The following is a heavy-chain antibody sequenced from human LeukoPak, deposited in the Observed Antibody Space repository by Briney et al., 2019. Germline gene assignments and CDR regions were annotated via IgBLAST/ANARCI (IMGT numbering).Heavy chain of an antibody. J-gene: IGHJ4*02. Sequence: TGGSLRLSCAATGFTFSDYYMSWIRQAPGKGLEWVSYISSSGSTIYYADSVKGRFTISRDNAKNSLYLQMNSLRAEDTAVYYCARGFRQLLPFDYWGQGTLVTVSS. CDR1: GFTFSDYY. V-gene: IGHV3-11*04. CDR3: ARGFRQLLPFDY. D-gene: IGHD2-2*01. CDR2: ISSSGSTI.